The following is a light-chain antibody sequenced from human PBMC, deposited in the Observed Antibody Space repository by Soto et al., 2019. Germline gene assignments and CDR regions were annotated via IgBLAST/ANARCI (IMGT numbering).Light chain of an antibody. V-gene: IGKV3-15*01. Sequence: EIVMTQSPATLSVSPGERATLSCRASQSVTNNLAWYQQKPGQAPRLLIHRTSTRATGIPGRFSGSGSGTEFTLTISSLQSEDFAVYYCQQYNNWPVTFGQGTKVHIK. CDR3: QQYNNWPVT. J-gene: IGKJ1*01. CDR2: RTS. CDR1: QSVTNN.